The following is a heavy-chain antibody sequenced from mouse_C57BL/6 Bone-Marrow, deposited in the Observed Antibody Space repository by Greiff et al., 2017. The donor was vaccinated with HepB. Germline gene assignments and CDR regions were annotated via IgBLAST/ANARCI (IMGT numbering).Heavy chain of an antibody. CDR2: INPGSGST. J-gene: IGHJ3*01. CDR1: GYAFTNYL. V-gene: IGHV1-54*01. D-gene: IGHD2-4*01. CDR3: ARHDYPWFAY. Sequence: VQLVESGAELVRPGTSVKVSCKASGYAFTNYLIEWVKQRPGQGLEWIGVINPGSGSTNYNEKFKSKATLTVDTSSSTAYMQLSSLTSEDSAVYYCARHDYPWFAYWGQGTLVTVSA.